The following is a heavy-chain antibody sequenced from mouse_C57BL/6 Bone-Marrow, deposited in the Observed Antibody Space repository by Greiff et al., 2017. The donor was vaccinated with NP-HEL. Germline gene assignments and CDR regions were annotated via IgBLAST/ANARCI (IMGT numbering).Heavy chain of an antibody. CDR1: GYTFTSYW. CDR2: IDPSDSYT. D-gene: IGHD2-5*01. J-gene: IGHJ3*01. V-gene: IGHV1-69*01. CDR3: ARDSNYPWFAY. Sequence: VQLQQSGAELVMPGASVKLSCKASGYTFTSYWMHWVKQRPGQGLEWIGEIDPSDSYTNYNQKFKGKSTLTVDKSSSTAYMQLSSLTSEDSAVYYCARDSNYPWFAYWGQGTLVTVSA.